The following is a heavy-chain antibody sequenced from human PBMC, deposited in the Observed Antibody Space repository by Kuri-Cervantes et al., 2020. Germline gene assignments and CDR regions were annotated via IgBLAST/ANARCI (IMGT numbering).Heavy chain of an antibody. CDR3: SRQGTGDTYFFDY. CDR2: TYYRSKWYN. CDR1: GDSVSGNSAA. Sequence: SETLSLTCGISGDSVSGNSAAWKWIRQSPSRGLEWLGRTYYRSKWYNDYAVSVKSRITINPDTSKDQFSLQLNSVTPEDTAVYYCSRQGTGDTYFFDYWGQGTLVTVSS. V-gene: IGHV6-1*01. D-gene: IGHD7-27*01. J-gene: IGHJ4*02.